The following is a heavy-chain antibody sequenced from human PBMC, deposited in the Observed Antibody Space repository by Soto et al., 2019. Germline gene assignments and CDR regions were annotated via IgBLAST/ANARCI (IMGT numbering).Heavy chain of an antibody. CDR1: GYTFNRYY. J-gene: IGHJ6*02. CDR3: AGHGGGMDV. V-gene: IGHV1-2*02. CDR2: ISPHTGGT. Sequence: ASVKVSCKASGYTFNRYYMHWVRQAPGPGLEWMGWISPHTGGTTYAQKFQGGVTMTRDTSVRTAFMELSRLGSDDTAVYYCAGHGGGMDVWGQGTTVTVSS. D-gene: IGHD3-10*01.